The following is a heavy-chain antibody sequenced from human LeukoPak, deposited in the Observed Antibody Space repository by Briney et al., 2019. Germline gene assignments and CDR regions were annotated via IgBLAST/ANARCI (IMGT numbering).Heavy chain of an antibody. CDR3: ARGQYGGTFGGVIIHVSGFDY. Sequence: GGSLRLSCAASGFTFSSYWMHWVRQGPGKELTWVSHINSDGTTTNYADSVKGRFTISRDNAKNSLYLQMNSLRAEDTAVYYCARGQYGGTFGGVIIHVSGFDYWGQGTLVTVSS. J-gene: IGHJ4*02. V-gene: IGHV3-74*01. CDR1: GFTFSSYW. CDR2: INSDGTTT. D-gene: IGHD3-16*02.